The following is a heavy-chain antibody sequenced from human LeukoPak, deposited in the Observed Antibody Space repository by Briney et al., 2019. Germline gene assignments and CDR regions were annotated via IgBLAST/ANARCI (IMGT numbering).Heavy chain of an antibody. D-gene: IGHD5-24*01. Sequence: PSETLSLTCTVSGGSISSSNYYWGWIRQPPGKGLEWIASIYYTGSTYYNPSLKSRVTISVDTSKNQFSLILSSVTAADTAVYYCARGQFQRDYWGQGTLVTVSS. CDR3: ARGQFQRDY. V-gene: IGHV4-39*07. CDR2: IYYTGST. J-gene: IGHJ4*02. CDR1: GGSISSSNYY.